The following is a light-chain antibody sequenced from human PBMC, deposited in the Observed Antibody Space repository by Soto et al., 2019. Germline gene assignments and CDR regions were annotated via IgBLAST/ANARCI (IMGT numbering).Light chain of an antibody. Sequence: EIVMTQSPATLSVSPVERATLSCMASHSVRSDLAWYQQKPGQSPRLLIFDASTRATGIPARFSGSGSGTEFTLTISNLQSEDFAVYYCHQYNKWPPITFGQGTRLEIK. CDR1: HSVRSD. V-gene: IGKV3-15*01. CDR2: DAS. CDR3: HQYNKWPPIT. J-gene: IGKJ5*01.